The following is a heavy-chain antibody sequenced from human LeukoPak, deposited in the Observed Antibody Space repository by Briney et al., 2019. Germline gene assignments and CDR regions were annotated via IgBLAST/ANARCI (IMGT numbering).Heavy chain of an antibody. D-gene: IGHD5-18*01. CDR2: IYYSGST. V-gene: IGHV4-39*07. CDR3: ARVDTATVTSLDY. J-gene: IGHJ4*02. Sequence: KTSETLSLTCTVSGGSISSSAYSWGWIRQPPGKGLERIANIYYSGSTYYNPSLKSRVTISVDRSKNQFSLKLSSVTAADTAVYYCARVDTATVTSLDYWGQGTLVTVTS. CDR1: GGSISSSAYS.